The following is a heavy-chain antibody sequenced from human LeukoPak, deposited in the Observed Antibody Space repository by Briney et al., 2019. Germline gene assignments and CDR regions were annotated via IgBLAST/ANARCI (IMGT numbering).Heavy chain of an antibody. D-gene: IGHD1-14*01. Sequence: GGSLRLSCAASGFTFSTYGMHWVRQAPGKGLEWVAFIRYDGSNKYYADSVKGRFTISRDNSKNTLYLQMNSLRAEDTAVYYCAKDTTPSKAGFDPWGQGTLVTVSS. J-gene: IGHJ5*02. V-gene: IGHV3-30*02. CDR1: GFTFSTYG. CDR3: AKDTTPSKAGFDP. CDR2: IRYDGSNK.